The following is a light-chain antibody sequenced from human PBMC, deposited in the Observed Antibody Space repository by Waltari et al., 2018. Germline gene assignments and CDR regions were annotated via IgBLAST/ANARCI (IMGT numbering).Light chain of an antibody. V-gene: IGLV8-61*01. CDR1: SGSVTTTYY. J-gene: IGLJ3*02. CDR3: VLYMGGGIL. Sequence: QTVVTQEPSLSVSTGGTVTLTCAWRSGSVTTTYYPSWYPPTPGQAPRPLIYSPNTRSSGVPDRISGSILGNKAALTITGAQADDESDYYCVLYMGGGILFGGGTKLTIL. CDR2: SPN.